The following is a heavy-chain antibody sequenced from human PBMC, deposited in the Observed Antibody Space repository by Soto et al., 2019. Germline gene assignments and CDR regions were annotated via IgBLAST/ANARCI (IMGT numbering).Heavy chain of an antibody. CDR3: ARVKHDFWSGYNYYYYGMDV. CDR1: GGTFSSYA. V-gene: IGHV1-69*01. CDR2: IIPIFGTA. D-gene: IGHD3-3*01. J-gene: IGHJ6*02. Sequence: QVQLVQSGAEVKKPGSSVKVSCKASGGTFSSYAISWVRQAPGQGLEWMGGIIPIFGTANYAQKFQGRVTITADESTSTAYMELSSLRSEDTAVYYCARVKHDFWSGYNYYYYGMDVWGQGTTVTVSS.